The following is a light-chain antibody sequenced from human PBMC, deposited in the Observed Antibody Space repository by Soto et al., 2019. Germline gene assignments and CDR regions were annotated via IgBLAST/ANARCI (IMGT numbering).Light chain of an antibody. CDR3: QQRNSWPIT. CDR1: QSVSSSS. CDR2: DTS. V-gene: IGKV3-11*01. J-gene: IGKJ4*01. Sequence: DIVLTQSPGPLSLSPGERATLSCRASQSVSSSSLAWYQQKRGQAPRLLIHDTSTRATGIPARFSGSGSGTDFTLTISSLEPEDFAVYYCQQRNSWPITFGGGTKVDI.